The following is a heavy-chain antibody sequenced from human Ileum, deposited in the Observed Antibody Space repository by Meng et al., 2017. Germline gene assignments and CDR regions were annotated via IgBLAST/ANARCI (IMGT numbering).Heavy chain of an antibody. Sequence: SETLSLTCVISGDSVSSNNAAWDWIRQSPSRGLEWLGRTYYRSKWYYDYAQSVKSRIIINPDTSKNQFSLQLNSVTPEDTAIYYCAREEDGYNPFYYWGQGTLVTVSS. J-gene: IGHJ4*02. D-gene: IGHD5-24*01. CDR2: TYYRSKWYY. CDR3: AREEDGYNPFYY. CDR1: GDSVSSNNAA. V-gene: IGHV6-1*01.